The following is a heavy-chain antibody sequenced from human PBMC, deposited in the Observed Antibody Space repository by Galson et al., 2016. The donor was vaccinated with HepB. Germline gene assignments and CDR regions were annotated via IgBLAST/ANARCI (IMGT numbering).Heavy chain of an antibody. D-gene: IGHD3-10*01. V-gene: IGHV3-21*01. CDR1: GFRFSDYT. Sequence: SLRLSCAASGFRFSDYTISWVRQAPGKGLEWVASITDSGSNIYYAASMKGRFTISRDNAKTSLYLQMNSLRADDTAVYYCAYNQNYGAGVYWFYGMDVWGQGTTVTVAS. CDR3: AYNQNYGAGVYWFYGMDV. J-gene: IGHJ6*02. CDR2: ITDSGSNI.